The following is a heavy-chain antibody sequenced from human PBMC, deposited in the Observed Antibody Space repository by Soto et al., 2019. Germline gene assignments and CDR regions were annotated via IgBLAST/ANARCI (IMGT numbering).Heavy chain of an antibody. CDR1: GFILNNYP. CDR3: VKRGRNWGAFDF. CDR2: IGGTDGDSGGVP. V-gene: IGHV3-23*01. Sequence: VQLLESGGDLVQPGGSLRLACVASGFILNNYPLSWVRQAPGKGLEWVSTIGGTDGDSGGVPWFDDSVKGGFTISRDSSANTLFLHMDNLRAEDSALYYCVKRGRNWGAFDFWGQGTTVVVSS. J-gene: IGHJ3*01. D-gene: IGHD7-27*01.